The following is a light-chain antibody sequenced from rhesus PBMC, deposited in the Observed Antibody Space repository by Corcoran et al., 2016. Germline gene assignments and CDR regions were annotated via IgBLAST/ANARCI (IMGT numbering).Light chain of an antibody. CDR3: QQYSNWPYS. J-gene: IGKJ2*01. V-gene: IGKV3-42*03. CDR2: GAS. CDR1: QSVSSS. Sequence: EIVLTQSPAILSLSPGERATLSCRASQSVSSSLAWYQQQPGQVPRLLSYGASPRATGIPDRFSGSGSVTDFTLTISSLEPEEFVVYYCQQYSNWPYSFGQGTKVEIK.